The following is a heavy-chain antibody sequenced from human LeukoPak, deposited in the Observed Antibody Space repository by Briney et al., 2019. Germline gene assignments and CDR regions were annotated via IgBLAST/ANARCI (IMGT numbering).Heavy chain of an antibody. CDR1: GFTFSSYS. Sequence: GGSLRLSCAASGFTFSSYSMNWVRQAPGKGLEWVSVVYSGGNTYYGDSVKGRFTISRDNSKNTLYLQMNSLRAEDTAVYYCARGGSSYNDDSSGYYFDYWGQGTLVTVSS. CDR3: ARGGSSYNDDSSGYYFDY. D-gene: IGHD3-22*01. CDR2: VYSGGNT. V-gene: IGHV3-66*01. J-gene: IGHJ4*02.